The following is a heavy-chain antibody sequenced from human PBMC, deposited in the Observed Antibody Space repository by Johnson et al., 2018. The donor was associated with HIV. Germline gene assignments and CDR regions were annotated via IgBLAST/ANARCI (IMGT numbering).Heavy chain of an antibody. J-gene: IGHJ3*02. Sequence: MQLVESGGGLVQPGGSLRLSCAASGFTFSNAWMSWVRQAPGKGLEWVGRIKRKIDGGTTDYAAPVKGRFTISRDDSENTLYLQMNSLKTEDTAVYYCARWIQLWVAFDIWGQGTMVTVSS. CDR3: ARWIQLWVAFDI. CDR2: IKRKIDGGTT. CDR1: GFTFSNAW. V-gene: IGHV3-15*01. D-gene: IGHD5-18*01.